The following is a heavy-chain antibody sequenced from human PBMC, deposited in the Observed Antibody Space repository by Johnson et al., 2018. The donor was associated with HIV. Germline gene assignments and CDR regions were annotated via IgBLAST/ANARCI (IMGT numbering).Heavy chain of an antibody. CDR1: GFTFGDYY. Sequence: QEQLVESGGGLVKPGGSLRLSCAASGFTFGDYYMGWIRQTPGKGLEWVSYISSSGTTVYYADSVKGRFSISRDNAKHSLYLQMNSLRAEDTAVYYCARDRGYWDAFDIWGQGTMVTVSS. D-gene: IGHD3-22*01. CDR2: ISSSGTTV. V-gene: IGHV3-11*04. J-gene: IGHJ3*02. CDR3: ARDRGYWDAFDI.